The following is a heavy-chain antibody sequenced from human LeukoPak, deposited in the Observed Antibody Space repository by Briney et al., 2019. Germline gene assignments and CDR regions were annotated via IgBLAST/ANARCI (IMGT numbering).Heavy chain of an antibody. CDR3: ARTNGYSGHVSYDP. D-gene: IGHD5-12*01. V-gene: IGHV3-48*01. Sequence: GGSLRLSCAASGLTFSSYSMNWVRQAPGKGLEWVSYISSSSSTIYYADSVKGRFTISRDNAKNSLYLQMNSLRAEDTAVYYCARTNGYSGHVSYDPWGQGTRVTVSS. CDR2: ISSSSSTI. J-gene: IGHJ5*02. CDR1: GLTFSSYS.